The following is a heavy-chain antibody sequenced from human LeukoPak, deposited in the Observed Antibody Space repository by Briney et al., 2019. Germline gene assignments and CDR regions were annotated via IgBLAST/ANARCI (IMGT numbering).Heavy chain of an antibody. V-gene: IGHV3-23*01. J-gene: IGHJ4*02. CDR2: ISGSGGNT. CDR3: ARRLSGRVDS. CDR1: GFTFSDYY. Sequence: GGSLRLSCAASGFTFSDYYMSWVRQAPGEGLEWVSIISGSGGNTYYADSVKGRFTISRDNSKNTLYLQMNSLRAEDTAVYYCARRLSGRVDSWGQGTLVTVSS. D-gene: IGHD2-15*01.